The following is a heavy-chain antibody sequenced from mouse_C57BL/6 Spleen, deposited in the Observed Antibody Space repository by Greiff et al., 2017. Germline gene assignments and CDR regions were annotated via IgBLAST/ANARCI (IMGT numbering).Heavy chain of an antibody. CDR2: ISSGSSTI. CDR1: GFTFSDYG. D-gene: IGHD1-1*01. Sequence: EVQRVESGGGLVKPGGSLKLSCAASGFTFSDYGMHWVRQAPEKGLEWVAYISSGSSTIYYADTVKGRFTISRDNAKNTLFLQMTSLRSEDTAMYYCASADLLLQSYYYAMDYWGQGTSVTVSS. V-gene: IGHV5-17*01. CDR3: ASADLLLQSYYYAMDY. J-gene: IGHJ4*01.